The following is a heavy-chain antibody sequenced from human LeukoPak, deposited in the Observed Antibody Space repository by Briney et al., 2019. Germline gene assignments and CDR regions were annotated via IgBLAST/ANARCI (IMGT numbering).Heavy chain of an antibody. CDR1: GFAFSSYE. D-gene: IGHD1-14*01. CDR3: LAYHDY. Sequence: GGSLRLSCAASGFAFSSYEMNWVRQAPGKGLEWISHISSSGTTIYYADSVKGRFTISRGNAKNSLHLQMNSLRAEDTAVYYCLAYHDYWGQGTLVTVSS. J-gene: IGHJ4*02. V-gene: IGHV3-48*03. CDR2: ISSSGTTI.